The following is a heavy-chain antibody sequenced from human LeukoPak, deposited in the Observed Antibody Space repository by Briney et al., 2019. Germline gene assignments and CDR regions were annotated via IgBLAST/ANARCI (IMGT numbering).Heavy chain of an antibody. CDR1: GFTFSSYW. J-gene: IGHJ5*02. V-gene: IGHV3-7*01. D-gene: IGHD3-3*01. CDR3: AASRAHYDFWSGYYDWFDP. Sequence: GGSLRLACAASGFTFSSYWMSWVRQAPGKGLEWVANIKQDGSEKYYVDSVKGRFTISRDNAKNSLYLQMNSLRAEDTAVYYCAASRAHYDFWSGYYDWFDPWGQGTLVTVSS. CDR2: IKQDGSEK.